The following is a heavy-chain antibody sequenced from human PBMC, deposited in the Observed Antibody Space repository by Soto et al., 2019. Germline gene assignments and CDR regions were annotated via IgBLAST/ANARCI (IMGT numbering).Heavy chain of an antibody. CDR1: GGSISSGDYY. J-gene: IGHJ4*02. Sequence: SETLSLTCTVSGGSISSGDYYWSWIRQPPGKGLEWIGYIYYSGSTYYNPSLESRVTISVDTSKNQFSLKLSSVTAADTAVYYCARVGYCSGGSCYLGGPFDYWGQGTLVTVSS. CDR3: ARVGYCSGGSCYLGGPFDY. V-gene: IGHV4-30-4*01. D-gene: IGHD2-15*01. CDR2: IYYSGST.